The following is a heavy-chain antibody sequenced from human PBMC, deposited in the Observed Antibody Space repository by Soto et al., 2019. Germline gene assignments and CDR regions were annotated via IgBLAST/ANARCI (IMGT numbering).Heavy chain of an antibody. D-gene: IGHD6-13*01. V-gene: IGHV1-18*01. CDR2: ISAYNGNT. Sequence: ASVKVSCKASGYTFTCYGISWVRQAPGQGLEWMGWISAYNGNTNYAQKLQGRVTMTTDTSTSTAYMELRSLRSDDTAVYYCARAWRRIAAAGTSGYYYYGMDVWGQGTTVTVSS. CDR1: GYTFTCYG. J-gene: IGHJ6*02. CDR3: ARAWRRIAAAGTSGYYYYGMDV.